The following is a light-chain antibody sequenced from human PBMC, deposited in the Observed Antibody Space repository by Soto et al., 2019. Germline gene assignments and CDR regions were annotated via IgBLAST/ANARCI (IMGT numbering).Light chain of an antibody. Sequence: EIVMTQSPATLSVSPGERVTLSCRANQSVSSNLAWYQQKPGQAPRLLIYGTSTRATGIPARFSGSGSGTEFTLTISSLQSEDFAVYYCQQYNNWLTFGGGTKVEIK. V-gene: IGKV3-15*01. CDR1: QSVSSN. CDR3: QQYNNWLT. CDR2: GTS. J-gene: IGKJ4*01.